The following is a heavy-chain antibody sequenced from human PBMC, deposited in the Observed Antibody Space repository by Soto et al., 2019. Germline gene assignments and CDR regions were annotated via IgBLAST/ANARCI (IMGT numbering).Heavy chain of an antibody. Sequence: QVQLVQSGAEVKKPGASVKVSCKASGYTFTSYDINWVRQATGQGLEWMGWMHPNSGNTGYAQKFQGRVTMTRNTSISTAYMELSSLRSEATAVYYCARGPGSWYYYYMAVWGEGTTVTVSS. V-gene: IGHV1-8*01. D-gene: IGHD6-13*01. J-gene: IGHJ6*03. CDR2: MHPNSGNT. CDR1: GYTFTSYD. CDR3: ARGPGSWYYYYMAV.